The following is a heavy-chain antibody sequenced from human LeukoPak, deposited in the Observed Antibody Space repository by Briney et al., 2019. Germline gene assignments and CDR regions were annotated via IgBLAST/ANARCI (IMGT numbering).Heavy chain of an antibody. Sequence: SETLSLTCTVDGGSISSYYWSWIRQPPGEGLEWIGYIYSSGNTNYNPSLKSRVTISLDTSKNQFSLNLSSVTAADTAVYHCARGPLRSYFDSWGQGTLVTVSS. J-gene: IGHJ4*02. CDR3: ARGPLRSYFDS. CDR1: GGSISSYY. V-gene: IGHV4-59*01. D-gene: IGHD3-16*01. CDR2: IYSSGNT.